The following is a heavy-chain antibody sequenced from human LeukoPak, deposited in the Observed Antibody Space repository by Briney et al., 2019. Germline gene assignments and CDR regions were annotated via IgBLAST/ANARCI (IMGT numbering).Heavy chain of an antibody. CDR1: GGSISSYY. V-gene: IGHV4-59*01. D-gene: IGHD6-13*01. CDR2: IYYSGST. Sequence: SETLSLTCTVSGGSISSYYWSWIRQPPGKGLEWIGYIYYSGSTNYNPSLKSRVTISVDTSKNQFSLKLSSVTAADTAVYYCAIRQLDDPSFDYWGQGPLVTVSS. CDR3: AIRQLDDPSFDY. J-gene: IGHJ4*02.